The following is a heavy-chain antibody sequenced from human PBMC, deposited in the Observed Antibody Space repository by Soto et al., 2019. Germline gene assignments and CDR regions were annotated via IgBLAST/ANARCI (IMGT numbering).Heavy chain of an antibody. J-gene: IGHJ5*02. Sequence: QVQLRESGPGLVKPSQNLSLICAVSGGSISSGGYYWSWVRQHPGKGLEWIGYIYNTGSAYYNPSLRGRIPMSVDTSKNQFSLRRTSVTAADTALYYCARESVLRSGWVDPWGQGTPVTVSS. CDR1: GGSISSGGYY. D-gene: IGHD1-26*01. CDR2: IYNTGSA. V-gene: IGHV4-31*11. CDR3: ARESVLRSGWVDP.